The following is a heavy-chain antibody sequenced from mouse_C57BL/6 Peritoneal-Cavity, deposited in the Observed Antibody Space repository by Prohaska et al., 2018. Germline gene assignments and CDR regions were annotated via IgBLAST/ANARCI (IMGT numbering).Heavy chain of an antibody. Sequence: GGSRGLFFEGSGFIFSAFGMTWVRKTPGKTQEWIGDINSDGSAINYAPSIKDRFTIFRDNDKSTLYLQMSNVRSEDTATYFCMRYGSYWYFDVWGTGTTVTVSS. CDR1: GFIFSAFG. J-gene: IGHJ1*03. D-gene: IGHD4-1*01. CDR3: MRYGSYWYFDV. V-gene: IGHV11-2*01. CDR2: INSDGSAI.